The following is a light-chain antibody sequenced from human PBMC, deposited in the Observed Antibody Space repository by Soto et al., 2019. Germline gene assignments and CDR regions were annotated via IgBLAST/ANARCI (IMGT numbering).Light chain of an antibody. J-gene: IGKJ2*01. CDR3: QQRRNWPLT. V-gene: IGKV3-11*01. Sequence: EIVLTQSPATLSLSPGERATLSCRASQSVSSYLAWYQQKPGQAPRLLIYDASNMATGIPARFSGSGSGTDFTLTISSLEPEDFAVYYCQQRRNWPLTFGQGTKLEVK. CDR2: DAS. CDR1: QSVSSY.